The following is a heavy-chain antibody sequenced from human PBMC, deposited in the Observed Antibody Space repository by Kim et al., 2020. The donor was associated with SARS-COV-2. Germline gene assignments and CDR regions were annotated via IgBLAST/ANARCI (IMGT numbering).Heavy chain of an antibody. V-gene: IGHV1-18*01. CDR3: ARGLKDTAMVTPDY. Sequence: ASVKVSCKASGYTFTSYGISWVRQAPGQGLEWMGWISAYNGNTNYAQKLQDRVTMTTDTSTSTAYMELRSLRSDDTAVYYCARGLKDTAMVTPDYWGQGTLVTVSS. D-gene: IGHD5-18*01. CDR1: GYTFTSYG. J-gene: IGHJ4*02. CDR2: ISAYNGNT.